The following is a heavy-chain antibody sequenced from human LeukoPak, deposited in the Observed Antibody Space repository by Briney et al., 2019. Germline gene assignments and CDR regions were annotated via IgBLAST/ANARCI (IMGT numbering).Heavy chain of an antibody. Sequence: SETLSLTCTVSGGSASRGGYYWNWIRQHPGKGLEWIGFTSYSEGTYYNPSLMSRITISVDRSQNQFSLKMRDVTAADTAVYFCATADWESFYFDSWGQGALVAVSS. CDR3: ATADWESFYFDS. CDR1: GGSASRGGYY. J-gene: IGHJ4*02. V-gene: IGHV4-31*03. CDR2: TSYSEGT. D-gene: IGHD1-26*01.